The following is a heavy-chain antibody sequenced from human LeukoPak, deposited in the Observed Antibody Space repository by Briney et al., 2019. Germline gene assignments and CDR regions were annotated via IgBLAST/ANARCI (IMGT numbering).Heavy chain of an antibody. J-gene: IGHJ6*03. CDR3: ACLTKARPYYYYYYMDV. D-gene: IGHD6-6*01. V-gene: IGHV4-34*01. Sequence: PSEALSLTCAVYGGSFSGYYWSWIRQPPGKGLEWIGEINHGGSTNYNPSLKSRVTISVDTSKNQFSLKLSSVTAADTAVYYCACLTKARPYYYYYYMDVWGKGTTVTVSS. CDR1: GGSFSGYY. CDR2: INHGGST.